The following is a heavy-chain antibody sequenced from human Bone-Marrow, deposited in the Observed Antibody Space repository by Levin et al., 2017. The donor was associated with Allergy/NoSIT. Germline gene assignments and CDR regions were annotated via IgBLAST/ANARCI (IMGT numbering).Heavy chain of an antibody. J-gene: IGHJ4*02. D-gene: IGHD4-17*01. V-gene: IGHV4-39*01. CDR3: ARSVGATTVTTAPES. Sequence: SETLSLTCSVSGGSISTDNYFWGWIRQPPGMGLEWIGSIYYSGSTYYNPSLKSRVTISVDTSKNQFSLKLTSVTAADTAVYYCARSVGATTVTTAPESWGQGTLVTVSS. CDR1: GGSISTDNYF. CDR2: IYYSGST.